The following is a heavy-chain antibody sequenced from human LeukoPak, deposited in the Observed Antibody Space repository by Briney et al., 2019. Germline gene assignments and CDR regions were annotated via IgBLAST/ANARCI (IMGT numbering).Heavy chain of an antibody. Sequence: SETLSLTCTVSGGSISGSSYYWGWIRQPPGKGLEWIGEINHSGSTNYNPSLKSRVTISLDTSKNQFSLKLSSVTAADTAVYYCASWCTGGSCYPKDYWGQGTLVTVSS. CDR3: ASWCTGGSCYPKDY. CDR1: GGSISGSSYY. D-gene: IGHD2-15*01. CDR2: INHSGST. V-gene: IGHV4-39*07. J-gene: IGHJ4*02.